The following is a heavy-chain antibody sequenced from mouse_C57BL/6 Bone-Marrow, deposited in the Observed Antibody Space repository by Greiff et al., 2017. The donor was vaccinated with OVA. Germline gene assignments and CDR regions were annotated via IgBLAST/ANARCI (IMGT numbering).Heavy chain of an antibody. J-gene: IGHJ3*01. V-gene: IGHV5-4*03. CDR3: ARKIYYDGSSGFAY. D-gene: IGHD1-1*01. CDR1: GFTFSSYA. CDR2: ISDGGSYT. Sequence: EVMLVESGGGLVKPGGSLKLSCAASGFTFSSYAMSWVRQTPEKRLEWVATISDGGSYTYYPDNVKGRFTISRDNAKNNLYLQMSHLKSEDTAMYYCARKIYYDGSSGFAYWGQGTLVTVSA.